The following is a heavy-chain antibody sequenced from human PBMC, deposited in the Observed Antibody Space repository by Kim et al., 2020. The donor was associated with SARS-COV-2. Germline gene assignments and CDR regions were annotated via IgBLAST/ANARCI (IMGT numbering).Heavy chain of an antibody. D-gene: IGHD3-10*01. V-gene: IGHV5-10-1*01. CDR2: IDPSDSYT. J-gene: IGHJ5*02. CDR1: GYSFTNYW. CDR3: ARHNEALWFGPVLTFDP. Sequence: GESLKISCKGSGYSFTNYWISWVRQMPGKGLEWMGRIDPSDSYTNYSPSFEGHATISADKSISTAYLQWSSLKASDSAIYYCARHNEALWFGPVLTFDPWGQGTLVTVSS.